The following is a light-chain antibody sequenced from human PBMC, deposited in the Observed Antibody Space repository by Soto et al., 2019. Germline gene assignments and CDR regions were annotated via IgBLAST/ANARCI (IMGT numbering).Light chain of an antibody. CDR1: QSVSSY. CDR3: QQRSNWPST. CDR2: DAS. Sequence: EIVLTQSPATLSLSPGDRATLSCRASQSVSSYLAWYQQKPGLAPRLLIYDASNRATGIPARFSGSGSGTDFTLTITTLEPEDFAVYYGQQRSNWPSTFGGGTKVEIK. J-gene: IGKJ4*01. V-gene: IGKV3-11*01.